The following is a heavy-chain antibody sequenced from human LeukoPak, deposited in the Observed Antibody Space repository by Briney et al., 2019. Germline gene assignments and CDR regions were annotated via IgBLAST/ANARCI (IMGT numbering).Heavy chain of an antibody. Sequence: TLSLTCTVSGGSNSSGGYYWSWIRQPPGKGLEWIGYIYHSGSTYYNPSLKSRVTISVDTSKNQFSLKLSSVTAADTAVYYCARGPQMATIEHFDYWGQGTLVTASS. J-gene: IGHJ4*02. CDR1: GGSNSSGGYY. D-gene: IGHD5-24*01. CDR2: IYHSGST. V-gene: IGHV4-30-2*01. CDR3: ARGPQMATIEHFDY.